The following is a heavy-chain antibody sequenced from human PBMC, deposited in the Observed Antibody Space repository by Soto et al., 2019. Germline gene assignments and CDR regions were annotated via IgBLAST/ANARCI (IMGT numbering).Heavy chain of an antibody. CDR2: IKSSSSEI. J-gene: IGHJ6*03. CDR3: ARDLSWGSNWYYYMDV. Sequence: GGSLRLSCAASGFTFSSYWVSWVRQAPGKGLEWVSYIKSSSSEIDYADSVKGRFTVSRDNARNSLYLQMNSLRAEDTAVYYCARDLSWGSNWYYYMDVWGKGTTVTVSS. CDR1: GFTFSSYW. D-gene: IGHD7-27*01. V-gene: IGHV3-48*01.